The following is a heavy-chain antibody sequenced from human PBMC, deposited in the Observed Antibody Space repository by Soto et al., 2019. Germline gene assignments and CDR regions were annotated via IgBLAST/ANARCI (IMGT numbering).Heavy chain of an antibody. J-gene: IGHJ4*02. Sequence: SETLSLTCTVSGGSVSSTTYYWGWIRQPPGKGLEWIGSIYYSGNTYYNPSLKSRVTISVDTSKNQFSLKLSSVTAADTAVYYCARGRGYGSGSYSDYWGQGTLVTVSS. CDR3: ARGRGYGSGSYSDY. V-gene: IGHV4-39*01. D-gene: IGHD3-10*01. CDR1: GGSVSSTTYY. CDR2: IYYSGNT.